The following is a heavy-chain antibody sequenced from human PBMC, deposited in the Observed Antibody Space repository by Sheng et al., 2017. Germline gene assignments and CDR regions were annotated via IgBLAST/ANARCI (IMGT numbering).Heavy chain of an antibody. CDR3: AGTRCGGDCSKYYYYYYMDV. V-gene: IGHV3-33*01. Sequence: ESGGGVVQPGRSLRLSCAASGFTFSSYGMHWVRQAPGKGLEWVAVIWYDGSNKYYADSVKGRFTISRDNSKNTLYLQMNSLRAEDTAVYYCAGTRCGGDCSKYYYYYYMDVWGQGTTVTVSS. D-gene: IGHD2-21*01. CDR1: GFTFSSYG. J-gene: IGHJ6*03. CDR2: IWYDGSNK.